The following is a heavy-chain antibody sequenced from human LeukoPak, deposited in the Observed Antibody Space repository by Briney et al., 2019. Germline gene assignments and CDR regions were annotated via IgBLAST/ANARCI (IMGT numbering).Heavy chain of an antibody. V-gene: IGHV1-18*01. J-gene: IGHJ6*03. Sequence: PGASVKVSCKASGYTFTSYGISWVRQAPGQGLEWMGWISAYNGNTNYAQQLQGRVTMTTDTSTSTAYMELRSLRSDDTAVYYCARWYSSSWYDYYYYMDVWGKGTTVTISS. CDR3: ARWYSSSWYDYYYYMDV. D-gene: IGHD6-13*01. CDR1: GYTFTSYG. CDR2: ISAYNGNT.